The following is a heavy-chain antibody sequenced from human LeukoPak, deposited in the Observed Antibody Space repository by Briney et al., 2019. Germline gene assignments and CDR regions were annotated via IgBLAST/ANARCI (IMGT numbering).Heavy chain of an antibody. V-gene: IGHV3-23*01. Sequence: GGSLRLSCAASGFTFSSCGMQCVRQAPGKGLEWVSTIGPRGVEAFYADSVKGRFTISRDNLKNTVYLEINRLRAEDTAEYFCAKRPNGGFSDFWGPGALVTVSS. CDR3: AKRPNGGFSDF. CDR2: IGPRGVEA. J-gene: IGHJ4*02. D-gene: IGHD2-8*01. CDR1: GFTFSSCG.